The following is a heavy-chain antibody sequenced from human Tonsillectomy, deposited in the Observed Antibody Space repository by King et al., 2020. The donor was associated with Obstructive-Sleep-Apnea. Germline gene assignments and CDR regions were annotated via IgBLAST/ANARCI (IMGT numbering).Heavy chain of an antibody. CDR3: ARYAVAAAGSTDHFDY. J-gene: IGHJ4*02. CDR2: INGYNGKT. V-gene: IGHV1-18*04. Sequence: VQLVESGAEVKKPGASVKVSCKASGYTFTSYGISWVRQAPGQGLEWMGWINGYNGKTGYAQKLQDRVTMTTDTSTGTAYMELRSLRSDDTAVYYCARYAVAAAGSTDHFDYWGQGTLLTVSS. CDR1: GYTFTSYG. D-gene: IGHD6-13*01.